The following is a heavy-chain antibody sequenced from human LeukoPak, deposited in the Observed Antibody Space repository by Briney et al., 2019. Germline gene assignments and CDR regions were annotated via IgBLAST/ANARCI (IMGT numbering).Heavy chain of an antibody. V-gene: IGHV1-69*06. CDR3: ARDGAGGYCSSTRCYVFDP. CDR2: ITPIFGTA. Sequence: SVKVSCKASGGTFSSYAISWVRQAPGQGPEWMGRITPIFGTANYAQKFQGRVTITADKSTNTAYMELSSLRSEDTAVYYCARDGAGGYCSSTRCYVFDPWGQGTLVTVSS. J-gene: IGHJ5*02. CDR1: GGTFSSYA. D-gene: IGHD2-2*01.